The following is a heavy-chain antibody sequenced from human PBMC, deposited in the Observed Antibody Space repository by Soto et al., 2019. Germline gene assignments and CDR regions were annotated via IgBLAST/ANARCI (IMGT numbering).Heavy chain of an antibody. D-gene: IGHD2-21*02. CDR2: ISYDGSNK. CDR3: ARDPVAYCGGDCRTFDD. Sequence: GGSLRLSCAASGFTFSSYAMHWVRQAPGKGLEWVAVISYDGSNKYYADSVKGRFTISRDNPKNTLYLQMNSLRAEDTAVYYCARDPVAYCGGDCRTFDDWGQGTLVTVSS. V-gene: IGHV3-30-3*01. CDR1: GFTFSSYA. J-gene: IGHJ4*02.